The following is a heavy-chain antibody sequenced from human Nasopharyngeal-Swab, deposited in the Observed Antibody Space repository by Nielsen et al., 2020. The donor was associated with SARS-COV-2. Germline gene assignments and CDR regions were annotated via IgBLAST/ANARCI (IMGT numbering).Heavy chain of an antibody. CDR1: GYTFTGYY. Sequence: PSVKVSCKASGYTFTGYYMHWVRQAPGQGLEWMGWINPNSGGTNYAQKFQGWVTMTRDTSISTAYMELSRLRSDDTAVYYCARLYCGGDCSYYYYYGMDVWGQGTTVTVSS. CDR3: ARLYCGGDCSYYYYYGMDV. D-gene: IGHD2-21*02. V-gene: IGHV1-2*04. CDR2: INPNSGGT. J-gene: IGHJ6*02.